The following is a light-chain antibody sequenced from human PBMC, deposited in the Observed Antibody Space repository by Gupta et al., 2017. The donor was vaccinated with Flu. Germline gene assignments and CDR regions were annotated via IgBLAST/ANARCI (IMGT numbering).Light chain of an antibody. V-gene: IGKV1-5*03. CDR3: QEYNSYYT. CDR2: KAS. J-gene: IGKJ2*01. Sequence: VGDRVTITCRASQTISTWLAWYQQKPGKAPKLLIYKASTLEGGVPSRFSGSGSGTEFTLTISSLQPDDFAIYYCQEYNSYYTFGQGTRLEIK. CDR1: QTISTW.